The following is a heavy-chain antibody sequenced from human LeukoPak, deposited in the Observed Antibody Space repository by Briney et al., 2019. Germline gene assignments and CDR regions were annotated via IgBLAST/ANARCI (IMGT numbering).Heavy chain of an antibody. CDR2: VHHSGRT. CDR3: ARRVRYYGSGSYYQPIYYYYMDV. J-gene: IGHJ6*03. Sequence: SETLSLTCTVSGYSISSDYYWGWIRQPPGKGLEWIGSVHHSGRTYYNPSLKSRVTMSVDTSKNQFSLKLSSVTAADTAVYYCARRVRYYGSGSYYQPIYYYYMDVWGKGTTVTISS. CDR1: GYSISSDYY. V-gene: IGHV4-38-2*02. D-gene: IGHD3-10*01.